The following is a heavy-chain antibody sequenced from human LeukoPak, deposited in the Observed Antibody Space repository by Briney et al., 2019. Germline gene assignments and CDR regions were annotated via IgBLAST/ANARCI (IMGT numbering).Heavy chain of an antibody. Sequence: ASVKVSCKASGYTFTSYGISWVRQAPGQGLEWMGWISAYNGNTNYAQKLQGRVTMTTDTSTSTAYMELRSLRSDDTAVYYCARDQRDSWSGYFDYWGQGALVTVSS. CDR3: ARDQRDSWSGYFDY. CDR2: ISAYNGNT. CDR1: GYTFTSYG. V-gene: IGHV1-18*01. D-gene: IGHD3-3*01. J-gene: IGHJ4*02.